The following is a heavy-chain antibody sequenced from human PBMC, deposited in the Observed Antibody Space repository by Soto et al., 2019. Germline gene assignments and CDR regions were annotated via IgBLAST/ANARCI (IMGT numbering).Heavy chain of an antibody. J-gene: IGHJ6*03. D-gene: IGHD6-19*01. V-gene: IGHV1-18*01. CDR2: ISAYNGNT. Sequence: QDQLVQSGVEVKKPGASVKVSCRASAYSFTNYGITWVRQAPGQGFEWMGWISAYNGNTNYAQKFQGRVTMTTDASTSNAYLEFRGLRSCDTAGYYCARDRGVAPPVAGNTHYYYYMDVWGKGTTVTVSS. CDR1: AYSFTNYG. CDR3: ARDRGVAPPVAGNTHYYYYMDV.